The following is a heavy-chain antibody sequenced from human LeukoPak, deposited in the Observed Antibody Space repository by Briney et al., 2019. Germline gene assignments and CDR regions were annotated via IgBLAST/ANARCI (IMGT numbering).Heavy chain of an antibody. V-gene: IGHV4-39*01. Sequence: SSETLSLTCTVSGGSISSSSYYWGWIRQPPGKGLEWIGSIYYSGSTYYNPSLKSRVTISVDTSKNQFSLKLSSVTAADTAVYYCARLSYDSSGSPSHFGYWGQGTLVTVSS. CDR3: ARLSYDSSGSPSHFGY. CDR1: GGSISSSSYY. J-gene: IGHJ4*02. D-gene: IGHD3-22*01. CDR2: IYYSGST.